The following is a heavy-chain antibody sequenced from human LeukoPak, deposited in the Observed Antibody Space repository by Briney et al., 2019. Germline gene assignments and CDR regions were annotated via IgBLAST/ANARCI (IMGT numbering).Heavy chain of an antibody. D-gene: IGHD3-22*01. J-gene: IGHJ3*02. CDR1: GFTFSSYS. V-gene: IGHV3-21*01. CDR2: ISSSRSYI. CDR3: AREAGSFTIIVVVDPPDAFDI. Sequence: PGGSLRLSCAASGFTFSSYSMNWVRQAPGKGLEWVSSISSSRSYIYYADSVKGRFTISRDNAKNSLYLQMNSLRAEDTAVYYCAREAGSFTIIVVVDPPDAFDIWGQGTMVTVSS.